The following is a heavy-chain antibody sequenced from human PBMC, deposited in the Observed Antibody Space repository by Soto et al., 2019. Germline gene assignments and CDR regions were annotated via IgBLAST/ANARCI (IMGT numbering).Heavy chain of an antibody. CDR2: IIASGGGT. CDR1: GFSFSNYA. D-gene: IGHD2-21*01. J-gene: IGHJ4*02. V-gene: IGHV3-23*01. Sequence: GGSLRLSCAASGFSFSNYAMTWVRQAPGQGLEWVSTIIASGGGTYYADSVKGRFTISRDNSRNTLYLQMRSLRADDAAVYYCEKGNSGDFYTSSYNDYWGQGTLVTVSS. CDR3: EKGNSGDFYTSSYNDY.